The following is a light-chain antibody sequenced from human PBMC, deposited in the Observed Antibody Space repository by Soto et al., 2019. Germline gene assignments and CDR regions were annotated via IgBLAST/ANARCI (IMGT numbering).Light chain of an antibody. CDR3: TSYTTVSTVV. CDR1: SSDVGAYNY. V-gene: IGLV2-14*01. CDR2: DVS. Sequence: QSALTQPASVSGSPGQSITISCAGTSSDVGAYNYVSWYQQPPGKAPKLMIYDVSHRPSGVSDRFSGSKSGNTASLSISGLQAEDEADYYCTSYTTVSTVVFGGGTQLTVL. J-gene: IGLJ2*01.